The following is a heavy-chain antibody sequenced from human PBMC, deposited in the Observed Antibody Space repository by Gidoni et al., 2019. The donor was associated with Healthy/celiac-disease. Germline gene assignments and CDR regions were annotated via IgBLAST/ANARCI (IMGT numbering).Heavy chain of an antibody. CDR3: ARGGNLPARYWFDP. Sequence: EVQLVESGGGLVKPGGSLRLSCAASGFPFSSYSMNWVRQAPGKGLEGVSSISSSSSYIYYADSVKGRFTISRDNAKNSLYLQMNSLRAEDTAVYYCARGGNLPARYWFDPWGQGTLVTVSS. J-gene: IGHJ5*02. D-gene: IGHD3-16*01. CDR1: GFPFSSYS. V-gene: IGHV3-21*01. CDR2: ISSSSSYI.